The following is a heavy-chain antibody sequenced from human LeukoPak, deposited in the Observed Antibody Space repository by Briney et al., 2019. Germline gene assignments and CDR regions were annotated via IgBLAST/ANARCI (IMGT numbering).Heavy chain of an antibody. Sequence: SETLPLTCTVSGCSMSSYYWSWIRQPPGKGLEWIGYIYYSGSTNYNPSLKSRVTISVDTSKNQFTLKLSSVTAADTAVYYCARGRYGWLPFDYWGQGTLVTVSS. CDR3: ARGRYGWLPFDY. J-gene: IGHJ4*02. V-gene: IGHV4-59*01. CDR2: IYYSGST. CDR1: GCSMSSYY. D-gene: IGHD3-16*01.